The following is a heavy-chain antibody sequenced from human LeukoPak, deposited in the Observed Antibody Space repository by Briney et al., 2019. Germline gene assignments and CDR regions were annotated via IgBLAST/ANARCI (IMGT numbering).Heavy chain of an antibody. D-gene: IGHD6-19*01. CDR2: IYPGDSDT. CDR3: ARTGYSSGWYGGFDI. J-gene: IGHJ3*02. CDR1: GYSFTNYW. V-gene: IGHV5-51*01. Sequence: KPGESLKISCKGSGYSFTNYWIGWVRQMPGKGLEWMGIIYPGDSDTRYSPSFQGQVTISADKSISTAYPQWSSLKASDTAMYYCARTGYSSGWYGGFDIWGQGTLVTVSS.